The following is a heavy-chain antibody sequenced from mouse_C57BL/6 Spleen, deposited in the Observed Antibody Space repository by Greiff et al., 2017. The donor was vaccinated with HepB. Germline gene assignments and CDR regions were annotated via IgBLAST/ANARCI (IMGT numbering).Heavy chain of an antibody. CDR1: GYTFTSYW. CDR3: ARGDYGSSYGWAY. Sequence: VQLQQPGAELVKPGASVKMSCKASGYTFTSYWITWVKQRPGQGLEWIGDIYPGSGSTNYNEKFKSKATLTVDTSSSTAYMQLSSLTSEDSAVYYGARGDYGSSYGWAYWGQGTLVTVSA. V-gene: IGHV1-55*01. D-gene: IGHD1-1*01. CDR2: IYPGSGST. J-gene: IGHJ3*01.